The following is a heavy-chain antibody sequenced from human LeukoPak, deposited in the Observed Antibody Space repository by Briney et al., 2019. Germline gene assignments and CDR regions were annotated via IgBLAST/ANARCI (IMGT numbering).Heavy chain of an antibody. CDR2: IYTSGST. J-gene: IGHJ4*02. V-gene: IGHV4-4*07. CDR1: GGSISSYY. Sequence: SETLSLTCTVSGGSISSYYWSWIRQPAGKGLEWIGRIYTSGSTNYNPSLKSRVTMSVDTSKNQFSLKLSSVTAADTAVYYCARQVEQGTIYYFDYWGQGTLVTVSS. D-gene: IGHD1-1*01. CDR3: ARQVEQGTIYYFDY.